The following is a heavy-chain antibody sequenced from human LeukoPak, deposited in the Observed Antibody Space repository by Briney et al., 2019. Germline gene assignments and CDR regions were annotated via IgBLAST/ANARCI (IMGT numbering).Heavy chain of an antibody. CDR2: IYYSGST. D-gene: IGHD5-18*01. CDR3: ARDGYSYGLDY. Sequence: SETLSLTXTVSGGSISSYYWSWIRQPPGKGLEWIGYIYYSGSTNYNPSLKSRVTISVDTSKNQFSLKLSSVTAADTAVYYCARDGYSYGLDYWGQGTLVTVSS. V-gene: IGHV4-59*01. CDR1: GGSISSYY. J-gene: IGHJ4*02.